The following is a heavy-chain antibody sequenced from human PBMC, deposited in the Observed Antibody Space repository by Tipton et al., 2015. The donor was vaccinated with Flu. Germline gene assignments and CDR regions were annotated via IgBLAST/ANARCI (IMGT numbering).Heavy chain of an antibody. J-gene: IGHJ3*02. CDR3: ARRGGRDGIAATGNDAFDI. Sequence: GEALGSSYFWGWIRQPPGKGLEWIATIHRSRSTKYNPSLKRRVTISVDTSKNQFSLRLNSVTAADTAVYYCARRGGRDGIAATGNDAFDIWGQGTLVTVSS. V-gene: IGHV4-38-2*01. CDR2: IHRSRST. CDR1: GEALGSSYF. D-gene: IGHD6-13*01.